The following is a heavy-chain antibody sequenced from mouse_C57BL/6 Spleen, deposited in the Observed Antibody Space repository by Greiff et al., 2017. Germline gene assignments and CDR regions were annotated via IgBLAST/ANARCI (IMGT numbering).Heavy chain of an antibody. Sequence: VQLQQSGPELVKPGASVKISCKASGYTFTDYYMNWVKQSHGKSLEWIGDINPNNGGTSYNQKFKGKATLTVDKSSSTAYMELRSLTSEDSAVYYGAYDYDEGASFADWGQGTLVTVSA. V-gene: IGHV1-26*01. CDR1: GYTFTDYY. CDR2: INPNNGGT. CDR3: AYDYDEGASFAD. D-gene: IGHD2-4*01. J-gene: IGHJ3*01.